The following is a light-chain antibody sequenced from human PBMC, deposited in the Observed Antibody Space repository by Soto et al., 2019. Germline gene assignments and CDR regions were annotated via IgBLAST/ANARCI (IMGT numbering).Light chain of an antibody. CDR2: DAS. CDR3: QQRSNWLLT. CDR1: QSVSSY. V-gene: IGKV3-11*01. Sequence: EIVLTQSPATLSLSPGERATLSCRASQSVSSYLAWYQQKPGQAPRLLIHDASNRATGIPARFSGSGSGTDFTLTISSLEPEDCAVYYCQQRSNWLLTFGGGTKVEIK. J-gene: IGKJ4*01.